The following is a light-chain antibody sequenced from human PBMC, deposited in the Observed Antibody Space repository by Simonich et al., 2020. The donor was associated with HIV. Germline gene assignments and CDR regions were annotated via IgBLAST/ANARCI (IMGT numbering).Light chain of an antibody. CDR2: KAS. V-gene: IGKV1-5*03. CDR3: QQSYNTPRT. J-gene: IGKJ1*01. Sequence: DIQMPQSPSTLSASVGDRVTIPCRASQSLSTWLAWYQQKPGKAPKLLIYKASSLESGVPSRFSGSGSGTEFTLTISSLQPDDFATYYCQQSYNTPRTFGQGTKVEIK. CDR1: QSLSTW.